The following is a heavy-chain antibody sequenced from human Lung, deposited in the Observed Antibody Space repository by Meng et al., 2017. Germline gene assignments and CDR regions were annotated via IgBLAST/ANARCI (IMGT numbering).Heavy chain of an antibody. Sequence: QVQLVRSGAEVKKPGASVKVSCKASGYTFPDYWLHWVRRAPGQGLEWMGRINPKSGDTHYAQRFQGRVTMTGDTSISTAYMELSGLRSDDTAMYYCARDEDISAAGKLFGDYWGQGTLVTVPS. CDR1: GYTFPDYW. D-gene: IGHD6-13*01. J-gene: IGHJ4*02. V-gene: IGHV1-2*06. CDR2: INPKSGDT. CDR3: ARDEDISAAGKLFGDY.